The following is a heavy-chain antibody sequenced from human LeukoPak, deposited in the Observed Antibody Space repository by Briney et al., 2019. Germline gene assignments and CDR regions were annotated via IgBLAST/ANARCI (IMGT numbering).Heavy chain of an antibody. CDR1: GFTFSSYA. V-gene: IGHV3-23*01. Sequence: GGSLRLSCAASGFTFSSYAMSWVRQAPGKGLEWVSAISGSGGSTYYADSVKGRFTISRDNSKNTLYLQMNSLRAEDTAVHYCAKGARGYCSSTSCYASPFDYWGQGTLVTVSS. CDR3: AKGARGYCSSTSCYASPFDY. CDR2: ISGSGGST. D-gene: IGHD2-2*01. J-gene: IGHJ4*02.